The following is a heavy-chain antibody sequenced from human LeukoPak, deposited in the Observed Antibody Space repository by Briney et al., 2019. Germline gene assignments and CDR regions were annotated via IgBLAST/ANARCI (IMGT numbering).Heavy chain of an antibody. V-gene: IGHV3-74*01. CDR3: ATQSGYSYDV. Sequence: PGGSLRLSCAVSGFTFSNYKMHWVRQAPGKGLVWISDINHDGSSTTYADSVKGRFTVSRDNARNTLFLQVNSLRGEDTAVYYCATQSGYSYDVWGQGALVTVSS. CDR2: INHDGSST. CDR1: GFTFSNYK. D-gene: IGHD3-22*01. J-gene: IGHJ4*02.